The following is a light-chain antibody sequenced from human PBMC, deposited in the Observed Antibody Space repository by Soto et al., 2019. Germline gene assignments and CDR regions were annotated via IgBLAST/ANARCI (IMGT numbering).Light chain of an antibody. CDR2: DVS. Sequence: QSVLTQPASVSGSPGQSITISCTGTSSEVGGYNYVSWYQQHPGKAPKIMIYDVSNRPSGVSNRFSGSKSGNTASLTISGLQAEDEADYYCSSYTSSSLYVFGTGTKVTV. J-gene: IGLJ1*01. CDR1: SSEVGGYNY. V-gene: IGLV2-14*01. CDR3: SSYTSSSLYV.